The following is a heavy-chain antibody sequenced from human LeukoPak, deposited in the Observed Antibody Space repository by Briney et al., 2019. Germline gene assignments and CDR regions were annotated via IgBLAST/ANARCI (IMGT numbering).Heavy chain of an antibody. Sequence: PGGSLRLSCAASGFSFSSYAMSWVRQAPGKGLEWVSSIGTDDSTFYADSVKGRFTISRDNSKNTLYLQMNSLRAEDTAVYYCARGTYYGSGSYYNPLDYWGQGTLVTVSS. V-gene: IGHV3-23*01. J-gene: IGHJ4*02. CDR2: IGTDDST. CDR3: ARGTYYGSGSYYNPLDY. CDR1: GFSFSSYA. D-gene: IGHD3-10*01.